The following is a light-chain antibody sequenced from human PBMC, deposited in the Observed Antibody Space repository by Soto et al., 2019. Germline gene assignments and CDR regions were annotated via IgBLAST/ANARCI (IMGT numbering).Light chain of an antibody. V-gene: IGKV3-20*01. Sequence: EIVLTQSPGTLSLSPGDRATLSCRASQSVSSSYLAWYQQKPGQAPRLLIYDASRRAAGIPARFSGSGSGTDFTLTISRLEPEDFAVYYCQQYGSSLWTFGQGTKVEIK. CDR3: QQYGSSLWT. CDR1: QSVSSSY. CDR2: DAS. J-gene: IGKJ1*01.